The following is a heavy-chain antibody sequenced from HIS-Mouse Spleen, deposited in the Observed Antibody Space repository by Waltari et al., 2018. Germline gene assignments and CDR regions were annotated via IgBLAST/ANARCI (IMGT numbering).Heavy chain of an antibody. CDR1: GGSISSSSYY. CDR2: IYYSGST. D-gene: IGHD6-13*01. J-gene: IGHJ2*01. V-gene: IGHV4-39*07. CDR3: AREIPYSSSWYDWYFDL. Sequence: QLQLQESGPGLVKPSETLSLTCTVSGGSISSSSYYWGWIRQPPGKGLEWIGSIYYSGSTYYNPSLKSRVTISVDTSKNQFSLKLSSVTAADMAVYYGAREIPYSSSWYDWYFDLWGRGTLVTVSS.